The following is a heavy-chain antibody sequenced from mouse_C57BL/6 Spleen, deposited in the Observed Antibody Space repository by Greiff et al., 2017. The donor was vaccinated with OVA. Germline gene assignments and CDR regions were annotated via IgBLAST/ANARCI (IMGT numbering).Heavy chain of an antibody. CDR3: ASAGDGYSFAY. Sequence: VMLVESGAELVRPGTSVKMSCKASGYTFTNYWIGWAKQRPGHGLEWIGDIYPGGGYTNYNEKFKGKATLTADKSSSTAYMQFSSLTSEDSAIYYCASAGDGYSFAYWGQGTLVTVSA. V-gene: IGHV1-63*01. D-gene: IGHD2-3*01. CDR2: IYPGGGYT. J-gene: IGHJ3*01. CDR1: GYTFTNYW.